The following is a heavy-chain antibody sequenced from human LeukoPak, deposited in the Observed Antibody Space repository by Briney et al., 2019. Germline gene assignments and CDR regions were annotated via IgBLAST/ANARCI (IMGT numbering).Heavy chain of an antibody. D-gene: IGHD3-9*01. CDR3: ARGVVRYFDY. V-gene: IGHV3-21*01. Sequence: GGPLRLSCVASGFTFNSYTMNWVRQAPGRGLEWVSSISGSRRYIYYADSVKGRFTISRDNAKNSLYLQMNSLRAEDTAVYYCARGVVRYFDYWGQGALVTVSS. CDR2: ISGSRRYI. CDR1: GFTFNSYT. J-gene: IGHJ4*02.